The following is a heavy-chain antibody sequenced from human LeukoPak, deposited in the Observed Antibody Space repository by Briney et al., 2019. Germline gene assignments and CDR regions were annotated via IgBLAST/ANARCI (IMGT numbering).Heavy chain of an antibody. CDR3: AKGLESY. J-gene: IGHJ4*02. Sequence: GGSLRLSCAASGFTFSSYGMDWVRQAPGKGLEWVAVISYDGSNKYYADSVKSRFTISRDNSKNTLYLQVNSLRAEDTALYYCAKGLESYWGQGTLVTVSS. CDR1: GFTFSSYG. CDR2: ISYDGSNK. V-gene: IGHV3-30*18.